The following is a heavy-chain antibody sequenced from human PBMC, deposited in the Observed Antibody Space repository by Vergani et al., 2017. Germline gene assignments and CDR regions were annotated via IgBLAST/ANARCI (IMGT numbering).Heavy chain of an antibody. CDR2: ISGQNFRT. V-gene: IGHV3-23*01. D-gene: IGHD1-20*01. Sequence: EVQLLESGGDLVQPGGSLRLSCTASGFTFTAHGLNWVRQAPGKGLEWVSGISGQNFRTHYADSVKGRVTISRDNSKNTLYLQMNSLRVEDTAVYYCARAYGRYDWFDYWGQRTLVTVSS. J-gene: IGHJ4*01. CDR1: GFTFTAHG. CDR3: ARAYGRYDWFDY.